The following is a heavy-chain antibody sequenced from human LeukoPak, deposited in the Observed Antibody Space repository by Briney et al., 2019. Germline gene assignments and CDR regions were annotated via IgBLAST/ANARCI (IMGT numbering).Heavy chain of an antibody. CDR2: IYSSGIT. Sequence: PSETLSLTCTVSGASISSSTYYWGWIRQPPGKGLEWIGSIYSSGITYCNPSLKSRVTIFADTSKNQVSLQLSSVTAADTAVYYCVGRPAGYWGQGTLVTVSS. J-gene: IGHJ4*02. V-gene: IGHV4-39*01. CDR1: GASISSSTYY. CDR3: VGRPAGY.